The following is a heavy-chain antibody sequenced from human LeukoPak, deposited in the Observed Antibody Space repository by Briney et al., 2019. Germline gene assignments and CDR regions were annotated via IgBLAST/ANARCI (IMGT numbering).Heavy chain of an antibody. Sequence: SETLSLTCTVSGGSISSYYWSWIRQPPGKGLEWIGYIYYSGSTNYNPSLKSRVTISVDTSKNQFSLKLSSVTAADTAVYYCARQGSYYYYGMDVWGQGTTVTVSS. D-gene: IGHD2-15*01. CDR1: GGSISSYY. V-gene: IGHV4-59*08. CDR2: IYYSGST. J-gene: IGHJ6*02. CDR3: ARQGSYYYYGMDV.